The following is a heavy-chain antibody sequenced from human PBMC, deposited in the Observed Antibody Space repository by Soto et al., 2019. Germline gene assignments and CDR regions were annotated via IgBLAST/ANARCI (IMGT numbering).Heavy chain of an antibody. CDR3: AADPRYSGYDLFDY. CDR2: IVVGSGNT. Sequence: SVKVSCKASGFTFTSSAVQWVRQARGQRLEWIGWIVVGSGNTNYAQKFQERVTITRDVSTSTAYMELSSLRSEDTAVYYCAADPRYSGYDLFDYWGQGTLVTVSS. D-gene: IGHD5-12*01. V-gene: IGHV1-58*01. J-gene: IGHJ4*02. CDR1: GFTFTSSA.